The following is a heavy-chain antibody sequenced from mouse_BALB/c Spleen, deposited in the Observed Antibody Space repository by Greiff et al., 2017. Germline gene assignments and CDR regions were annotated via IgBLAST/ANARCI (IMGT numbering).Heavy chain of an antibody. Sequence: VKLVESGPGLVAPSQSLSITCTVSGFSLTSYGVHWVRQPPGKGLEWLGVIWAGGSTNYNSALMSRLSISKDNSKSQVFLKMNSLQTDDTAMYYCARGDGYYVRSFAYWGQGTLVTVSA. D-gene: IGHD2-3*01. CDR2: IWAGGST. CDR1: GFSLTSYG. J-gene: IGHJ3*01. V-gene: IGHV2-9*02. CDR3: ARGDGYYVRSFAY.